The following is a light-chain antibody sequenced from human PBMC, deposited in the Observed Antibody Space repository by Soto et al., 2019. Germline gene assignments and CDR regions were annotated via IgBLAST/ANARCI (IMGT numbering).Light chain of an antibody. CDR1: VRL. CDR2: DDT. V-gene: IGLV2-23*02. J-gene: IGLJ1*01. CDR3: CLYVGGRTFV. Sequence: QSVLTQPASGSGSPGQSITISCTGTVRLVSWYQQHPGKVPKPIIYDDTKRPSGVSSRFSGSKSGNTASLTISGLQPDEGAVYYCCLYVGGRTFVFGTGRTVIV.